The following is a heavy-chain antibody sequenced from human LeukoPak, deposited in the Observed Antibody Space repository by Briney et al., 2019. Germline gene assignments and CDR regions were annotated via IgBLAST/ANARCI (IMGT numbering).Heavy chain of an antibody. Sequence: LSLTCAVYGGSFSGYYWSWIRQAPGKGREGVSYMSSSGSTIYYADSVKGRFTISRDNAKKSLYLQMNSLRAEDTAVYYCARDSVGDGSGSPLYGMDVWGQGTTVTVSS. CDR2: MSSSGSTI. CDR3: ARDSVGDGSGSPLYGMDV. D-gene: IGHD3-10*01. V-gene: IGHV3-11*01. J-gene: IGHJ6*02. CDR1: GGSFSGYY.